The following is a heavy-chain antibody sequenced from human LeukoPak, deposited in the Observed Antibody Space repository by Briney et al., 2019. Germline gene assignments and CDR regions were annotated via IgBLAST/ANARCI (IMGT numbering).Heavy chain of an antibody. CDR2: ISAYNGNT. J-gene: IGHJ4*02. CDR1: GYTFTSYG. CDR3: ARGYDSSGYYVSPDDY. V-gene: IGHV1-18*01. Sequence: ASVKVSCKASGYTFTSYGISWVRQAPGQGLEWMGWISAYNGNTNYAQKLQGRVTMTTGTSTSTAYMELRSLRSDDTAVYYCARGYDSSGYYVSPDDYWGQGTLVTVSS. D-gene: IGHD3-22*01.